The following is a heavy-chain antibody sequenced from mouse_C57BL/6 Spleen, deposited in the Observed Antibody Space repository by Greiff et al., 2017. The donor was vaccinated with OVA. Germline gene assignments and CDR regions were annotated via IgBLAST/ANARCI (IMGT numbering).Heavy chain of an antibody. CDR1: GYTFTEYT. D-gene: IGHD2-5*01. J-gene: IGHJ4*01. Sequence: QVQLQQSGAELVKPGASVKLSCKASGYTFTEYTIHWGSIKYNEKFKDKATLTADKSSSTVYMELSRLTSEDSAVYFCARHGYSNPYYYAMDYWGQGTSVTVSS. V-gene: IGHV1-62-2*01. CDR3: ARHGYSNPYYYAMDY. CDR2: SI.